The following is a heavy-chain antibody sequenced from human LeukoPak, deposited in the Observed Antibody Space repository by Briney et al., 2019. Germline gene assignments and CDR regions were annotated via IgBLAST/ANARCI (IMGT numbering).Heavy chain of an antibody. Sequence: SETLSLTCTVSGGSISSGDYYWSWIRQPPGKGLEWIGYIYYSGSTYYNPSLKSRVTISVDTSKDQFSLKLTSVTAADTAVYYCARGTEGYSYGYYFDYWGQGTLVTVSS. CDR1: GGSISSGDYY. CDR3: ARGTEGYSYGYYFDY. V-gene: IGHV4-30-4*01. J-gene: IGHJ4*02. CDR2: IYYSGST. D-gene: IGHD5-18*01.